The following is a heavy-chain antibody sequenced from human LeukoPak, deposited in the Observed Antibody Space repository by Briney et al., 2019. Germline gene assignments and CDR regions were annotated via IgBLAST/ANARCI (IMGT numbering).Heavy chain of an antibody. CDR1: GYTLTELS. CDR2: SDPEDGET. V-gene: IGHV1-24*01. CDR3: AALRYCSSTSCYGDAFDI. Sequence: ASVKVSCKVSGYTLTELSMHWVRQAPGKGLEWMGGSDPEDGETIYAQKFQGRVTMTEDTSTDTAYMELSSLRSEDTAVYYCAALRYCSSTSCYGDAFDIWGQGTMVTVSS. J-gene: IGHJ3*02. D-gene: IGHD2-2*01.